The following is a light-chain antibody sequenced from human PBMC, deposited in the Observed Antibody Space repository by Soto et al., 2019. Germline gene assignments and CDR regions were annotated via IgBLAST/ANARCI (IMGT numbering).Light chain of an antibody. V-gene: IGLV2-14*01. CDR1: SSDVGGYNY. CDR3: SSYTSSSTPYD. Sequence: QSVLTQPASVSGSPGQSITISGTGTSSDVGGYNYVSWYQQHPGKAPKLMIYDVSNRPSGVSNRFSGSKSGNTASLTISGLQAEDEADYYCSSYTSSSTPYDFGTGTKLTVL. J-gene: IGLJ1*01. CDR2: DVS.